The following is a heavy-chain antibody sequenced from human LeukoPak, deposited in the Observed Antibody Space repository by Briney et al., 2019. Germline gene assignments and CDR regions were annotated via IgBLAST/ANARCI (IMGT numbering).Heavy chain of an antibody. Sequence: ASVKVSCKASGYIFTTFSIHWVRQAPGQRLEWMGWINAGNGNTKYSQKFQGRVTMTRNTSISTAYMELTSLRSEDTAVYYCVGGAPNWGFDYWGQGTLVTVSS. D-gene: IGHD7-27*01. V-gene: IGHV1-3*01. CDR1: GYIFTTFS. CDR3: VGGAPNWGFDY. J-gene: IGHJ4*02. CDR2: INAGNGNT.